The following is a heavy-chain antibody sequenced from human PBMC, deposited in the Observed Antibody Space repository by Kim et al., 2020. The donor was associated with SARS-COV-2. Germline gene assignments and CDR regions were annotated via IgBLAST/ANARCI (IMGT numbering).Heavy chain of an antibody. CDR1: GFTFSSYA. D-gene: IGHD2-15*01. CDR3: AKPACSGGSCPTYYYYGMDV. J-gene: IGHJ6*02. Sequence: GGSLRLSCAASGFTFSSYAMSWVHQAPGEGLEWVSGISGSGYSTYYADSVKGRFTISRDNSKNTLYLQMNSLGAEDTAVYYCAKPACSGGSCPTYYYYGMDVWGQGTTVTVSS. V-gene: IGHV3-23*01. CDR2: ISGSGYST.